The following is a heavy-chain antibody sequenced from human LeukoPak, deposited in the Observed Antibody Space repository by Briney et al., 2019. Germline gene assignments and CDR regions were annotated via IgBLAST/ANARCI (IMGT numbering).Heavy chain of an antibody. V-gene: IGHV1-69*01. CDR3: ARGIGIAAAGGFGGYYYYMDV. J-gene: IGHJ6*03. CDR2: IIPIFGTA. CDR1: GGTFSSYA. D-gene: IGHD6-13*01. Sequence: ASVKVSCKASGGTFSSYAISWVRQAPGQGLEWMGGIIPIFGTANYAQKFQGRVTITADESTSTAYMELSSLRSEDTAVYYCARGIGIAAAGGFGGYYYYMDVWGKGTTVTISS.